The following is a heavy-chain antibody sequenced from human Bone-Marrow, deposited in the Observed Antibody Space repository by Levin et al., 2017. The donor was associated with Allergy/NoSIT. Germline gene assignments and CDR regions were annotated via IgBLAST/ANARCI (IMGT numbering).Heavy chain of an antibody. Sequence: GGSLRLSCAASGFSFSSSWMHWVRQAPGKGLVCVSLITSDGTRTTYADSVKGRFTISRDNAKNTVYLQMNSLRAEDTAVYYCATGRYQYFDLWGRGALVTVSS. J-gene: IGHJ2*01. D-gene: IGHD1-26*01. CDR2: ITSDGTRT. CDR3: ATGRYQYFDL. CDR1: GFSFSSSW. V-gene: IGHV3-74*01.